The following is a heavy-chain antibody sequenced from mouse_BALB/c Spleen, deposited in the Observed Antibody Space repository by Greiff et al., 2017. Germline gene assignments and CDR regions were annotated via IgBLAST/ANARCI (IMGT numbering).Heavy chain of an antibody. D-gene: IGHD2-14*01. CDR3: ARDGDRYDGFAY. J-gene: IGHJ3*01. Sequence: EVMLVESGGGLVKPGGSLKLSCAASGFTFSSYAMSWVRQSPEKRLEWVAEISSGGSYTYYPDTATGRFTISRDNAKNTLYLEMSSLRSEDTAMYYCARDGDRYDGFAYWGQGTLVTVSA. CDR2: ISSGGSYT. V-gene: IGHV5-9-4*01. CDR1: GFTFSSYA.